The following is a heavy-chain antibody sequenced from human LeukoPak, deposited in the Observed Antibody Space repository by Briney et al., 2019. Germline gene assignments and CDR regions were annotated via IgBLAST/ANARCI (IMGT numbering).Heavy chain of an antibody. V-gene: IGHV3-21*01. CDR2: ISSSSSYI. CDR1: GFTFSSYS. D-gene: IGHD3-10*01. Sequence: GGSLRLSCAASGFTFSSYSMNWVRQAPGKGLEWVSSISSSSSYIYYADSVKGRFTISRDNAKNSLYLQMNSLRAGDTAVYYCARTTGGSGSYFFDYWGQGTLVTVSS. CDR3: ARTTGGSGSYFFDY. J-gene: IGHJ4*02.